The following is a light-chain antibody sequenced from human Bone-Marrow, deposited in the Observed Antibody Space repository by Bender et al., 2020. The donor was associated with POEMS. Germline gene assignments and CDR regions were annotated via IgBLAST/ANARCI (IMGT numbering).Light chain of an antibody. V-gene: IGLV2-8*01. CDR2: ETR. CDR3: QACATTTGI. Sequence: QSALTQPPSASGSPGQSVTISCTGTSGDVGSLNLVSWYKESSGKTPKLMIYETRPRGSGVRDPFSGSGSANTVTLSRRGTQAEDEAEYYSQACATTTGIFGGGTTLTVL. CDR1: SGDVGSLNL. J-gene: IGLJ2*01.